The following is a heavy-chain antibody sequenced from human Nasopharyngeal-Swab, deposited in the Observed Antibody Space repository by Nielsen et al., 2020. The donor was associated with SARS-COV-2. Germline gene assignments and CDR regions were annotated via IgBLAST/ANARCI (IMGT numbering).Heavy chain of an antibody. CDR3: ARDPGSYYFDF. V-gene: IGHV3-53*01. D-gene: IGHD3-10*01. CDR2: IQSGGTT. Sequence: GGSLRLSCAVSGFTVSNNYVSWVRQAPGKGLEWVSVIQSGGTTYYADSVKGRFTISRDNSKNTVYLQMNSLRAEDTAVYYCARDPGSYYFDFWGQGTLVTVSS. CDR1: GFTVSNNY. J-gene: IGHJ4*02.